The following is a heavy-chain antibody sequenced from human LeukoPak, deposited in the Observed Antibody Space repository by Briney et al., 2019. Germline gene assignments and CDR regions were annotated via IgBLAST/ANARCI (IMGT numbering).Heavy chain of an antibody. V-gene: IGHV7-4-1*02. J-gene: IGHJ6*03. CDR1: GYTFTYYG. D-gene: IGHD2-15*01. Sequence: GASVKVSCKASGYTFTYYGLNWVRQAPGQGLECLGGINTNTGNPTYGQGFTGRFVFSFDTSVSTAYLEISSLKAEDTAIYYCARSRRVVVPSTLNSADDYYYYIDVWGKGTTVTVSS. CDR3: ARSRRVVVPSTLNSADDYYYYIDV. CDR2: INTNTGNP.